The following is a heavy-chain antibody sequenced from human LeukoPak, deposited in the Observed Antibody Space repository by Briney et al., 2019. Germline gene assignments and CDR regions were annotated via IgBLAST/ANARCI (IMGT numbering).Heavy chain of an antibody. D-gene: IGHD3-10*01. CDR2: INHSGST. Sequence: SETLSLTCAVDGGSFSGYYWSWIRQPPGKGLEWIGEINHSGSTNYNPSLKSRVTISVDTSKNQFSLKLSSVTAADTAVYYCARVSGGGSTMVRGFLDPWGQGTLVTVSS. CDR3: ARVSGGGSTMVRGFLDP. CDR1: GGSFSGYY. J-gene: IGHJ5*02. V-gene: IGHV4-34*01.